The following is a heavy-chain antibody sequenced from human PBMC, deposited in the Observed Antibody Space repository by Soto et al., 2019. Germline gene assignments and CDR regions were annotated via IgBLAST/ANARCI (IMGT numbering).Heavy chain of an antibody. V-gene: IGHV4-31*03. D-gene: IGHD6-19*01. J-gene: IGHJ4*01. CDR1: GGSISSGCYY. CDR2: IYYSGST. Sequence: SETLSLTCTVSGGSISSGCYYGSWIRQHPGKGLEWIGYIYYSGSTYYNPSRKSRVTISVDTSKNQFSLKLSSVTAADTAVYYCAIAVAGMFSTIGYWGHGTLVAGSS. CDR3: AIAVAGMFSTIGY.